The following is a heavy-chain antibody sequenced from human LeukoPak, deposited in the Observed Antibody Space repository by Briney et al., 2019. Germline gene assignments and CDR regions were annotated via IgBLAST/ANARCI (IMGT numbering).Heavy chain of an antibody. J-gene: IGHJ5*02. V-gene: IGHV4-34*01. D-gene: IGHD2-2*01. CDR3: ARGQVPAARGYNWFDP. CDR2: INARGDT. CDR1: GWSFNDYY. Sequence: SETLSLTCAVYGWSFNDYYWNWIRQPPGKGLEWIGEINARGDTNYNPSLKSRVTISVDTSKNQYSLRLTSMIAADTAIYYCARGQVPAARGYNWFDPWGQGTLVTVSS.